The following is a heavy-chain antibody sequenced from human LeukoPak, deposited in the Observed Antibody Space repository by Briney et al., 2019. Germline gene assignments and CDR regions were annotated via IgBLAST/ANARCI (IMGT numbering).Heavy chain of an antibody. J-gene: IGHJ4*02. CDR1: GFTFSNPW. V-gene: IGHV3-15*01. CDR3: TTGTY. Sequence: PGGSLPLSCAASGFTFSNPWMSRLRQAPGKGLEWVGRIRSKPDGGTADYAAPVKDRIIISRDDSKNTLYLQMNSLKNEDTAVYYCTTGTYWGQGTLVTVSS. CDR2: IRSKPDGGTA.